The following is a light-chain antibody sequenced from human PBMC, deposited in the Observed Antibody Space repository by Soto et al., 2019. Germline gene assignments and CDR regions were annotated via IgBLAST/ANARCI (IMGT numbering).Light chain of an antibody. CDR1: QGISSY. V-gene: IGKV1-9*01. Sequence: IQLTQSPSSLSASVGDRVTITCRASQGISSYLGWYQQKPGKAPNLLIYDASTLHSGVPPRFSGGGSGTDFTLTISSLQPEDFATYYCQQVNVYPSTFGGGTRLEIK. CDR3: QQVNVYPST. J-gene: IGKJ5*01. CDR2: DAS.